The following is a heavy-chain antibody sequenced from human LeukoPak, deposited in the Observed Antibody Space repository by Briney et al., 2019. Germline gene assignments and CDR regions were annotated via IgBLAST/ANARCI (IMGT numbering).Heavy chain of an antibody. V-gene: IGHV3-9*01. CDR3: AKDIQVVPAASTFDI. J-gene: IGHJ3*02. D-gene: IGHD2-2*01. Sequence: GGSLRLSCAASGFTFDDYAMPWVRQAPGKGLEWVSGISWNSGSIGYADSVKGRFTISRDNAKNSLYLQMNSLRAEDTALYYCAKDIQVVPAASTFDIWGQGTMVTVSS. CDR1: GFTFDDYA. CDR2: ISWNSGSI.